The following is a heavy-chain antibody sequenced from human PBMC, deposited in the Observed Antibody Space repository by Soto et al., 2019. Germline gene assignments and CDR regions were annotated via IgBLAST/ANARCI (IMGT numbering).Heavy chain of an antibody. CDR1: GYTLTELS. D-gene: IGHD5-12*01. CDR2: FDPEDGET. CDR3: ARRGYSDYDYPVFDI. V-gene: IGHV1-24*01. J-gene: IGHJ3*02. Sequence: ASVKVSCKVSGYTLTELSMHWVRQAPGKGLEWMGGFDPEDGETIYAQKFQGRVTMTEDTSTDTAYMELSSLSSVTAADTAVYYCARRGYSDYDYPVFDIWGQGTMVTVSS.